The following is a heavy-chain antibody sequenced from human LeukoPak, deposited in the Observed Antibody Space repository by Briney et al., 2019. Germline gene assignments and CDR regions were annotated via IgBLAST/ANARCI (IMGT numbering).Heavy chain of an antibody. V-gene: IGHV3-13*01. J-gene: IGHJ4*02. CDR2: IGTAGDT. CDR1: GFTFSSYD. Sequence: GGSLRLSCAASGFTFSSYDMYWVRQATGKGLEWVSAIGTAGDTYYPGSVKGRFTISRENAKNSLYLQMDSLRVGDTAVYYCVRGPYCSGGSCYGHFDFWGQGTLVTASS. CDR3: VRGPYCSGGSCYGHFDF. D-gene: IGHD2-15*01.